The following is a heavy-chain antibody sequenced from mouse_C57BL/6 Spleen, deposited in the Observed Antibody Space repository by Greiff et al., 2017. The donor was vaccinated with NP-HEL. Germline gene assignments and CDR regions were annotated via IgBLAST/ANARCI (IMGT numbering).Heavy chain of an antibody. Sequence: EVKLVESGGGLVKPGGSLKLSCAASGFTFSDYGMHWVRQAPEKGLEWVAYISSGSSTIYYADTVKGRFTISRDNAKNTRFLQMTSLRSEDTAMYYCARNDYDWDYAMDYWGQGTSVTVSS. J-gene: IGHJ4*01. V-gene: IGHV5-17*01. D-gene: IGHD2-4*01. CDR3: ARNDYDWDYAMDY. CDR2: ISSGSSTI. CDR1: GFTFSDYG.